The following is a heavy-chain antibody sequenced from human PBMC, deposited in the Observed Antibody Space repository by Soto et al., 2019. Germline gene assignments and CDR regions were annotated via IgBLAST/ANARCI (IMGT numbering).Heavy chain of an antibody. CDR2: INPNSGGT. J-gene: IGHJ4*02. CDR1: GYTFTGYY. V-gene: IGHV1-2*04. CDR3: ARSRDIVATISTFPLDY. D-gene: IGHD5-12*01. Sequence: ASVKVSCKASGYTFTGYYMHWVRQAPGQGLEWMGWINPNSGGTNYAQKFQGWVTMTRDTSISTAYMELSRLRSDDTAVYYCARSRDIVATISTFPLDYWGQGTLVTVSS.